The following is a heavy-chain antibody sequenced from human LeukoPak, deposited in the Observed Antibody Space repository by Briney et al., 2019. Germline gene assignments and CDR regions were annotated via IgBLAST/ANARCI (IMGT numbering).Heavy chain of an antibody. CDR3: ARYGDYQLYYYYGMDV. CDR1: GYTFTSYG. V-gene: IGHV1-18*01. D-gene: IGHD4-17*01. CDR2: ISTYNGNT. J-gene: IGHJ6*02. Sequence: ASVKVSCKASGYTFTSYGISWVRQAPGQGLEWMGWISTYNGNTNSAQKLQGRVTMTTDTSTSTAYKELRSLRSDDTAVYYCARYGDYQLYYYYGMDVWGQGTTVTVSS.